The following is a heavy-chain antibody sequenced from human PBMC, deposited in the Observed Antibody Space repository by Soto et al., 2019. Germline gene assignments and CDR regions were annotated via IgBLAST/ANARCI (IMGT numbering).Heavy chain of an antibody. CDR2: ISYDGSNK. D-gene: IGHD6-13*01. J-gene: IGHJ6*02. CDR1: GFTFSSYA. V-gene: IGHV3-30-3*01. Sequence: QVQLVESGGGVVQPGRSLRLSCAASGFTFSSYAMHWVRQAPGKGLEWVAVISYDGSNKYYADSVKGRFTISRDNSKNTLDLQMNSLRAEDTAVYYCARDRAAAENDCYGMDVWGQGTTVTVSS. CDR3: ARDRAAAENDCYGMDV.